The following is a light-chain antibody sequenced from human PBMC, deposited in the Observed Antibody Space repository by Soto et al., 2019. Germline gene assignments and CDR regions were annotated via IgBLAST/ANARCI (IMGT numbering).Light chain of an antibody. CDR2: GNS. V-gene: IGLV1-40*01. Sequence: QSVLTQPPSVSGAPGQRVTISYTGSSSNIGAGYDVHWYQHLPGTVPKLLIYGNSIRPSGVPDRFSGSKSGTSASLAITGLQAEDEADYYCQSYDTSLSAVIFGGGTKLTVL. CDR3: QSYDTSLSAVI. J-gene: IGLJ2*01. CDR1: SSNIGAGYD.